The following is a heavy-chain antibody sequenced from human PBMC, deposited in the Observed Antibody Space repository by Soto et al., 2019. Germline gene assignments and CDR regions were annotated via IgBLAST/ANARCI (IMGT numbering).Heavy chain of an antibody. CDR1: DGSFSGSY. D-gene: IGHD6-6*01. CDR2: INHSGST. V-gene: IGHV4-34*01. CDR3: AGEEVVQLSTKGYYGLDV. J-gene: IGHJ6*02. Sequence: PSETLSLTCAVYDGSFSGSYWTWIRQSPGKGLEWIGKINHSGSTKYNPSLKSRVTISVDTSKNQFSLKLSSVTAADTAVYYCAGEEVVQLSTKGYYGLDVWGPGTTVTVSS.